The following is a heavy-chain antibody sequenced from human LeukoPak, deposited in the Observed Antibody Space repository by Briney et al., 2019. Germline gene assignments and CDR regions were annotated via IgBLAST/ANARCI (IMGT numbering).Heavy chain of an antibody. J-gene: IGHJ6*02. CDR3: AKDRYGDHISAGLDV. D-gene: IGHD4-17*01. CDR2: ISYDGSNK. V-gene: IGHV3-30*18. CDR1: EFTFSSYG. Sequence: GGSLRLSCAASEFTFSSYGMHWVRQAPGKGLEWVTVISYDGSNKYYADSVKGRFTISRDNSKNTLYLQLNSLRAEDTAVFYCAKDRYGDHISAGLDVWGQGTTVTVSS.